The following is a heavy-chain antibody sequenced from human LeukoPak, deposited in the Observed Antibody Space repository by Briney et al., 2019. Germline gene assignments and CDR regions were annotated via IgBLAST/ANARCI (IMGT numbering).Heavy chain of an antibody. D-gene: IGHD1-26*01. Sequence: PGGSLRLSCAASGFTFSSYWMSWVRQAPGKGLEWVANIKQDGSEKYYVDSVKGRFTISRGNAKNSLYLQMNSLRAEDTAVYYCARPGKVGAHDYWGQGTLVTVSS. J-gene: IGHJ4*02. CDR1: GFTFSSYW. CDR3: ARPGKVGAHDY. V-gene: IGHV3-7*05. CDR2: IKQDGSEK.